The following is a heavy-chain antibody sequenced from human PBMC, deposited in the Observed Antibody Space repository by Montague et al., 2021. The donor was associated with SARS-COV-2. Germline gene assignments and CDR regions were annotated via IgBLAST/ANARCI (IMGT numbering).Heavy chain of an antibody. CDR3: ARWYYGSGSYPH. J-gene: IGHJ4*02. D-gene: IGHD3-10*01. CDR1: GYSISSGYY. V-gene: IGHV4-38-2*01. CDR2: IYHSGGT. Sequence: SETLSPTCSVSGYSISSGYYWGWIRQPPGKGLEWIGNIYHSGGTYYSPSLRSRVTVSVDTSKNQFSLRLSSVTAADTAVYYCARWYYGSGSYPHWGQGTLVTASS.